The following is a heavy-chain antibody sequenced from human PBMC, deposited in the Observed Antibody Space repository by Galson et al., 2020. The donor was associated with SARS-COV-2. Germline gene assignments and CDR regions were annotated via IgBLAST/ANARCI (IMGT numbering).Heavy chain of an antibody. CDR3: PRDLYAKKVVDY. CDR2: ISSSSSYI. D-gene: IGHD3-22*01. Sequence: GGSLRPPCAASGFTFSSYSMTWVRKAPGKGLEGVSSISSSSSYIYYADAVKGRFTISRDNAKNSLYLQMNSLRAEDPAVDYCPRDLYAKKVVDYWGQGTLVTVSS. V-gene: IGHV3-21*01. CDR1: GFTFSSYS. J-gene: IGHJ4*02.